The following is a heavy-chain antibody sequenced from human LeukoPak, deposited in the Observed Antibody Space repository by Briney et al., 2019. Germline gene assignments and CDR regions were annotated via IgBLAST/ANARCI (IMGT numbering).Heavy chain of an antibody. V-gene: IGHV4-59*01. J-gene: IGHJ4*02. D-gene: IGHD3-16*01. Sequence: SETLSLTCTVSGGSISSYYWSWIRQPPGTGLEWIGYIYYSGSTNYHPSLESRVTISVDTSKNQFSLKLTSVTAADTAVYYCAGGSWGREFDYWGQGTLVTVSS. CDR1: GGSISSYY. CDR3: AGGSWGREFDY. CDR2: IYYSGST.